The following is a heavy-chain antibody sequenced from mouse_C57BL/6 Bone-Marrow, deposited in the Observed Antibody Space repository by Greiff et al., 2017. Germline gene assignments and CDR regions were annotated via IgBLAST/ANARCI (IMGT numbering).Heavy chain of an antibody. D-gene: IGHD4-1*02. Sequence: EVQVVESGGGLVQPGGSLKLSCAASGFTFSDYYMYWVRQTPEKRLEWVAYISNGGGSTYYPDTVKGRFTISRDNAKNTLYLQMSRLNSEDTAMYYCARRTFNFFFDYWGQGTTLTVSS. CDR3: ARRTFNFFFDY. V-gene: IGHV5-12*01. J-gene: IGHJ2*01. CDR2: ISNGGGST. CDR1: GFTFSDYY.